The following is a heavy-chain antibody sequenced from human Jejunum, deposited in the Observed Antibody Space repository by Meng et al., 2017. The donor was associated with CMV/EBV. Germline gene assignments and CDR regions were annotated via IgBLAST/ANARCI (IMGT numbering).Heavy chain of an antibody. J-gene: IGHJ4*02. Sequence: FSTYERNWVRQAPGKGLEWISYISSTGSSIYYADSVKGRFTISRDNAKNSLYLQMNSLRAEDTAVYYCARGDYDFWGGYWGQGTLVTVSS. CDR3: ARGDYDFWGGY. CDR1: FS. V-gene: IGHV3-48*03. D-gene: IGHD3-3*01. CDR2: ISSTGSSI.